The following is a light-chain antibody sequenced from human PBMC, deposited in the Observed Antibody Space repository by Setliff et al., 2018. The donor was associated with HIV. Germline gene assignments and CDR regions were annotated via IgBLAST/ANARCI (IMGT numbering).Light chain of an antibody. CDR1: SSNIGSNY. J-gene: IGLJ1*01. Sequence: ALTQPPSASGTPGQRVTISCSGSSSNIGSNYVYWYQQLPGTAPKLLIYRNNQRPSGVPDRFSGSKSGNTASLTISGLQADDEADYYCSSYAGADAFDVFGTGTKVTVL. CDR3: SSYAGADAFDV. CDR2: RNN. V-gene: IGLV1-47*01.